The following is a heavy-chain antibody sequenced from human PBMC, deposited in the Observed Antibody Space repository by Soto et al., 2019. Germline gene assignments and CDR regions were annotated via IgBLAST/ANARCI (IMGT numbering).Heavy chain of an antibody. CDR2: TYYRPKWYN. CDR3: ARDEYGMDV. Sequence: SQALSLTCVISLDSFSSNIAGCNWIRQSPSRGLEWLGRTYYRPKWYNDYAVSVKSRITINPDTSKNQFSLQFNSVTPEDTAVYYSARDEYGMDVWGQGTTVTVSS. V-gene: IGHV6-1*01. CDR1: LDSFSSNIAG. J-gene: IGHJ6*02.